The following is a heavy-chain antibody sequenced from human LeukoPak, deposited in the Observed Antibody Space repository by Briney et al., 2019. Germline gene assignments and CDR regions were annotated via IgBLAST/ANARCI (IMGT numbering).Heavy chain of an antibody. V-gene: IGHV1-69*05. CDR1: GGTFISYA. Sequence: SSVKVSCKASGGTFISYAISWVRQAPGQGREGMGGMIHIFGTENNAQKFQGRVTITTDESTSTAYMELSSLRSEDTAVYYCARDHGYYGWFDPWGQGTLVTVSS. J-gene: IGHJ5*02. D-gene: IGHD3-10*01. CDR3: ARDHGYYGWFDP. CDR2: MIHIFGTE.